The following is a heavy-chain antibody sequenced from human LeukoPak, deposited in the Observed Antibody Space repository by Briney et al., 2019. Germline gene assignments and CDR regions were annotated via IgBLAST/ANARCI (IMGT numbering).Heavy chain of an antibody. D-gene: IGHD5-12*01. V-gene: IGHV4-61*02. CDR1: GGSITSGTYY. CDR3: ARALYKDYDYDFDY. J-gene: IGHJ4*02. Sequence: SQTLSLTCTVSGGSITSGTYYWTWIRQPAGKGLEWIGRIYASGSTNYNPSLKSRVTMSVDTSKNQFSLKLSSVTAADTAVYYCARALYKDYDYDFDYWGQGTLVTVSS. CDR2: IYASGST.